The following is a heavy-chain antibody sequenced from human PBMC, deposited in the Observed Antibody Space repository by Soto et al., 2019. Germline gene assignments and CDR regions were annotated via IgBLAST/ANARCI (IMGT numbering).Heavy chain of an antibody. CDR2: IYPGDSDT. J-gene: IGHJ4*02. Sequence: GESLKISCKGSGYSFTSYWIGWVRQMPGKGLEWMGIIYPGDSDTRYSPSFQGQVTISADKSISTAYLQWSSLKASDTAMYYCARTRDIVVLVAATYDYSGQGPLVTVSS. D-gene: IGHD2-15*01. CDR3: ARTRDIVVLVAATYDY. V-gene: IGHV5-51*01. CDR1: GYSFTSYW.